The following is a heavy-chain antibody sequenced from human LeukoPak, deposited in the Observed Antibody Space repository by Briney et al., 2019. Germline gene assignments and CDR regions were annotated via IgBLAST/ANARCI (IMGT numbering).Heavy chain of an antibody. V-gene: IGHV3-30*04. J-gene: IGHJ4*02. Sequence: PGRSLRLSCAASGFTLSSYHMHWVRQAPGKGLEWVALIPNDGGNKQYADSVEDRFTISRDNSKNTLYLQMNRLRAEDAAVYYCAREGYSSGRAAAFDYWGQGTLVTVSS. CDR3: AREGYSSGRAAAFDY. CDR1: GFTLSSYH. D-gene: IGHD6-19*01. CDR2: IPNDGGNK.